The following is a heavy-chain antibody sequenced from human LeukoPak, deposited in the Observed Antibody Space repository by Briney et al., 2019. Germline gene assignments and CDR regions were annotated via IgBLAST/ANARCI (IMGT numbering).Heavy chain of an antibody. CDR1: GGSISSSSYY. V-gene: IGHV4-39*01. D-gene: IGHD1-14*01. CDR2: IYYSGST. J-gene: IGHJ4*02. Sequence: SETLSLTCTVSGGSISSSSYYWGWIRQPPGKGLEWIGSIYYSGSTYYNPSLKSRVTISVDTSKNQFSLKLSSVTAADTAVYYCARHLRTGSRYFDYWGQGTLVTVSS. CDR3: ARHLRTGSRYFDY.